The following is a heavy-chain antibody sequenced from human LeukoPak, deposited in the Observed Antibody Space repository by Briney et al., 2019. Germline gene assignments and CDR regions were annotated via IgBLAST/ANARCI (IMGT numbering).Heavy chain of an antibody. D-gene: IGHD1-26*01. CDR2: IFDNGNT. Sequence: SETLSLTCTVSGGSIRNYYWSWIRQPPGKGLASIGYIFDNGNTNYNPFLKSRVTMSVDTSKNQFSLRLSSVTAADTAVYYCARRGWELDDAFDIWGQGTMVTVSS. CDR3: ARRGWELDDAFDI. V-gene: IGHV4-59*01. CDR1: GGSIRNYY. J-gene: IGHJ3*02.